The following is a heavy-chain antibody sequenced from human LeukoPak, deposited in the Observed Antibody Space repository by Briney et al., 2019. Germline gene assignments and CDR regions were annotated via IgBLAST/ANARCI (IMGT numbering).Heavy chain of an antibody. D-gene: IGHD3-3*01. CDR1: GYTFTGYY. V-gene: IGHV1-8*02. CDR2: MNPNSGNT. CDR3: ARGPYYDFWSGYPYYYYYGMDV. Sequence: VASVKVSCTASGYTFTGYYMHWVRQAPGQGLEWMGWMNPNSGNTGYAQKFQGRVTMTRNTSISTAYMELSSLRSEDTAVYYCARGPYYDFWSGYPYYYYYGMDVWGQGTTVTVSS. J-gene: IGHJ6*02.